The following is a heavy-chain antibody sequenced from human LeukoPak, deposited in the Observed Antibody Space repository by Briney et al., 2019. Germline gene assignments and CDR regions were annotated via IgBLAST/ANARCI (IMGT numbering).Heavy chain of an antibody. CDR1: GFTFGDYA. Sequence: GRSLRLSCTASGFTFGDYAMSWVRQAPGKGLEWVGFIRSKAYGGTTEYAVSVKGRFTISRDDSKSIAYLQMNSLKTEDTAVYYCTRAIKRQSTMIVVVIGEEDAFDIWGQGTMVTVSS. V-gene: IGHV3-49*04. D-gene: IGHD3-22*01. CDR2: IRSKAYGGTT. J-gene: IGHJ3*02. CDR3: TRAIKRQSTMIVVVIGEEDAFDI.